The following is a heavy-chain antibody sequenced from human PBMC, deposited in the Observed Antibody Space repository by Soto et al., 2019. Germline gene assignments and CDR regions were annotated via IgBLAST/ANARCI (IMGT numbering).Heavy chain of an antibody. D-gene: IGHD3-9*01. CDR1: GFTFSSYA. CDR3: AKDGARALRYFDWSERWSVP. Sequence: GGSLRLSCAASGFTFSSYAMSWVRQAPGKGLEWVSAISGSGGSTYYADSVKGRFTISRDNSKNTLYLQMNSLRAEDTAVYYCAKDGARALRYFDWSERWSVPWCQATLVTVSS. J-gene: IGHJ5*02. V-gene: IGHV3-23*01. CDR2: ISGSGGST.